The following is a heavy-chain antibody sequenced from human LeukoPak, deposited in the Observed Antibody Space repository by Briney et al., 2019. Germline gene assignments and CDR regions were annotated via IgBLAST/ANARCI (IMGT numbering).Heavy chain of an antibody. V-gene: IGHV3-23*01. CDR3: AKDRDGTAEYSQH. J-gene: IGHJ1*01. CDR1: GFTFSSYA. CDR2: ISGSGGST. Sequence: GGALRLSCAASGFTFSSYAMSWVRQATGKGLEWVSAISGSGGSTYYADSVKGRFTISRDNSKNTLYLQMNSLRAEDTAVYYCAKDRDGTAEYSQHWGQGTLVTVSS. D-gene: IGHD1-1*01.